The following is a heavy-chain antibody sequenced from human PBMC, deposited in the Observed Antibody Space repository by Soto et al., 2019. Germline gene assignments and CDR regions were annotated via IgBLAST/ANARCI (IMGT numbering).Heavy chain of an antibody. CDR1: GYTFTSYG. CDR2: ISAYNGNT. V-gene: IGHV1-18*01. Sequence: GASVKVSCKASGYTFTSYGISWVRQAPGQGLEWMGWISAYNGNTNYAQKLQGRVTMTTDTSTSTAYMELRSLRSDDTAVYYCARDFGNEITYYDFWSRFVVAFDIWGQGTMVTVSS. J-gene: IGHJ3*02. D-gene: IGHD3-3*01. CDR3: ARDFGNEITYYDFWSRFVVAFDI.